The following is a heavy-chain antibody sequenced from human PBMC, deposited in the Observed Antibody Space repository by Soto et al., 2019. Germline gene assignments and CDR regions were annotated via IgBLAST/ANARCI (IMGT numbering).Heavy chain of an antibody. J-gene: IGHJ5*02. V-gene: IGHV3-11*01. CDR2: ISSSGSTI. CDR1: GFTFSDYY. CDR3: ARGSDYDFWRRPTNWFDP. Sequence: GGSLRLSCAASGFTFSDYYMSWIRQAPGKGLEWVSYISSSGSTIYYADSVKGRFTISRDNAKNSLYLQMNSLRAEDTAVYYCARGSDYDFWRRPTNWFDPWGQGTLVTVSS. D-gene: IGHD3-3*01.